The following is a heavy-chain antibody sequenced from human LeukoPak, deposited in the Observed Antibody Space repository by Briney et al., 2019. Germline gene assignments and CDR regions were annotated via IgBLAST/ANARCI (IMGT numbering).Heavy chain of an antibody. Sequence: ASVKVSCKASGYTFTGYYMHWVRQAPGQGLEWMGWINPNSGGTNCAQKFQGRVTMTRDTSISTAYMELSRLRSDDTAVYYCASEYGSGSYHYYWGQGTLVTVSS. CDR3: ASEYGSGSYHYY. J-gene: IGHJ4*02. D-gene: IGHD3-10*01. CDR1: GYTFTGYY. V-gene: IGHV1-2*02. CDR2: INPNSGGT.